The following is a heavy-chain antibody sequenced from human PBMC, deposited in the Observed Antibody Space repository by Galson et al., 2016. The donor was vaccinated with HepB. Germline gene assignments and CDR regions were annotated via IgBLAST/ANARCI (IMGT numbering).Heavy chain of an antibody. D-gene: IGHD3-10*01. Sequence: QSGAEVKKPGESLQISCQASGYSFTSYWIGWVRQMPGEGLEWMGIIYPGDSDTKYSPSFQGQVTISADKSINTAYLQWSSLKASDTAMYYCTRSYYFDSGNFDFWGQGTLVTVSS. J-gene: IGHJ4*02. CDR1: GYSFTSYW. CDR3: TRSYYFDSGNFDF. CDR2: IYPGDSDT. V-gene: IGHV5-51*01.